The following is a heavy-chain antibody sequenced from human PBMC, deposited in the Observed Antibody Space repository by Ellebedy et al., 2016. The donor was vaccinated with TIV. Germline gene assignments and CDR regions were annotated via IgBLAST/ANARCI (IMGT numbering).Heavy chain of an antibody. D-gene: IGHD3-16*01. V-gene: IGHV4-31*03. CDR1: GGSISSGAYY. J-gene: IGHJ4*02. CDR2: IHYTGST. Sequence: LRLSCTVSGGSISSGAYYWSWIRQHPGKGLEWIGYIHYTGSTYYNPSLRSRVIISVDKSKNQFSLKLNSVTAADTAVYYCARQKRSDRVTLMSFDTWGRGTLVTVSS. CDR3: ARQKRSDRVTLMSFDT.